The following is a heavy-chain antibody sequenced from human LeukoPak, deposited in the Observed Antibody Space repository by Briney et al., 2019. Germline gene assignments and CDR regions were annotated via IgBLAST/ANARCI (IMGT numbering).Heavy chain of an antibody. D-gene: IGHD3-16*01. V-gene: IGHV3-30-3*01. CDR2: ISYDGSNK. CDR1: GFTFSGYP. J-gene: IGHJ6*02. CDR3: AREWGGRRDFYYYYGMDV. Sequence: GGSLRLSCAASGFTFSGYPIHWVRQAPGKGLEWVAVISYDGSNKYYADSVKGRFTISRDNSKNTLYLQMNSLRAEDTAVYYCAREWGGRRDFYYYYGMDVWGQGTTVTVSS.